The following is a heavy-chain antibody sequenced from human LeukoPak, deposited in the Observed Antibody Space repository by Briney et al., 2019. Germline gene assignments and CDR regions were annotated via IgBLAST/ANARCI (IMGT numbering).Heavy chain of an antibody. CDR2: ISAYNGNT. CDR1: GYTFTSYG. D-gene: IGHD5-18*01. J-gene: IGHJ4*02. V-gene: IGHV1-18*01. CDR3: ARGAVGYSYGWPFDY. Sequence: ASVKVSCKASGYTFTSYGISWVRQAPGQGLEWMGWISAYNGNTNYAQKLQGRVTMTTDTSTSTAYMELRSLRSDDTAVYYCARGAVGYSYGWPFDYWGQGTLVTVSS.